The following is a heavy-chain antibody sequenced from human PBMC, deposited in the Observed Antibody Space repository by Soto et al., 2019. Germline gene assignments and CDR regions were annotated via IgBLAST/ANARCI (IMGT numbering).Heavy chain of an antibody. V-gene: IGHV1-69*01. J-gene: IGHJ6*02. CDR1: GGTLSRFG. Sequence: QVQLVQSGAEVKKPGSSVKVSCKASGGTLSRFGINWVRQAPGQGLEWMGGIIPLSATAEYAQRFQGRVIITADESSSTTYMEVCSLRRDDTAVYYCASSARRVYTYGDFLSDYYFVMGVWGQGTTVTVSS. D-gene: IGHD5-18*01. CDR3: ASSARRVYTYGDFLSDYYFVMGV. CDR2: IIPLSATA.